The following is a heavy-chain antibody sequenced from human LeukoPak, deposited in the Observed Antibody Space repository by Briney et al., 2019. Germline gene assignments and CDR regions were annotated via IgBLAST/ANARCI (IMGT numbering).Heavy chain of an antibody. Sequence: GASVKVSCKSSVYTFTGYYMHWVRQAPGQGLEWMGWINPNSGGTNYAQTFQGRVTMTRDTSISTVYMERSRLRSDDTAVYYCARGSGSPPIRRGYWGQGTLVTVSS. CDR2: INPNSGGT. CDR3: ARGSGSPPIRRGY. V-gene: IGHV1-2*02. CDR1: VYTFTGYY. J-gene: IGHJ4*02. D-gene: IGHD3-10*01.